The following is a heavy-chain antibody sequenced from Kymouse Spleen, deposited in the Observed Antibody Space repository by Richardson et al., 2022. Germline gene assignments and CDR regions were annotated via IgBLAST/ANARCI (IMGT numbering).Heavy chain of an antibody. D-gene: IGHD2-8*01. CDR2: IYYSGST. V-gene: IGHV4-39*01. J-gene: IGHJ4*02. Sequence: QLQLQESGPGLVKPSETLSLTCTVSGGSISSSSYYWGWIRQPPGKGLEWIGSIYYSGSTYYNPSLKSRVTISVDTSKNQFSLKLSSVTAADTAVYYCARHVSGTNGVCYKAAAGPYFDYWGQGTLVTVSS. CDR1: GGSISSSSYY. CDR3: ARHVSGTNGVCYKAAAGPYFDY.